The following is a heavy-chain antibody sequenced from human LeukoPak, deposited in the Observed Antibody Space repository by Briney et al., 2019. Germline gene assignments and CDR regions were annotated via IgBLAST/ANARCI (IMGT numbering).Heavy chain of an antibody. D-gene: IGHD5-18*01. CDR2: INVGNGYT. CDR1: GYIFSKYL. J-gene: IGHJ4*02. V-gene: IGHV1-3*01. CDR3: ARDSSYGPFDY. Sequence: ASVKVSCKASGYIFSKYLIYWLRQAPGQRPEWMGWINVGNGYTKYSQNFQGRVTFTWDTSASTAYTELTSLRSDDTALYYCARDSSYGPFDYWGQGTLLTVSS.